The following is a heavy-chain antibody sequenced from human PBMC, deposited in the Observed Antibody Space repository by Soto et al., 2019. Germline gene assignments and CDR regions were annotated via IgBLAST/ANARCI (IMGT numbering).Heavy chain of an antibody. V-gene: IGHV3-23*01. CDR2: ISGSGGST. J-gene: IGHJ5*02. CDR3: AKVPYDYGDYRLDP. Sequence: EVQLLESGGGLVQPGGSLRLSCAASGFTFSSYAMSWVRQAPGKGLEWVSAISGSGGSTYYADSVKGRFTISRDNSKNTLYLQMNSLRVEDTAVYYCAKVPYDYGDYRLDPWGQGTLVTVSS. D-gene: IGHD4-17*01. CDR1: GFTFSSYA.